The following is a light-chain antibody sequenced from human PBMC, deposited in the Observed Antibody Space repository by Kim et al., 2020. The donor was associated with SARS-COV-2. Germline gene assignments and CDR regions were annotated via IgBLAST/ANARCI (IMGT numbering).Light chain of an antibody. CDR1: QSVKYS. Sequence: PGARSTPSWRSSQSVKYSLACYQQKPGPAPIRLMSGASTRATGVPARFSSSGSGTEFTLTISSRQSEDIAVYYCQQYNDWPPVTFGQGTRLEIK. V-gene: IGKV3-15*01. CDR2: GAS. J-gene: IGKJ5*01. CDR3: QQYNDWPPVT.